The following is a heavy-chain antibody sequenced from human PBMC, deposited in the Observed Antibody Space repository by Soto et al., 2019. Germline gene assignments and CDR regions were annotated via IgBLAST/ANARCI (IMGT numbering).Heavy chain of an antibody. CDR2: TNAGNGNT. CDR1: GYTFTGYA. J-gene: IGHJ4*02. CDR3: ARAVAVPADFDY. D-gene: IGHD6-19*01. Sequence: QVQVVQSGAEEKKPGASVKVSCTASGYTFTGYAMHWVRQAPGQRLEWMGWTNAGNGNTKYSQKFQGRVTITRDTPASTAYMELSSLRSEDTAVYYCARAVAVPADFDYWGQGTLVTVSS. V-gene: IGHV1-3*05.